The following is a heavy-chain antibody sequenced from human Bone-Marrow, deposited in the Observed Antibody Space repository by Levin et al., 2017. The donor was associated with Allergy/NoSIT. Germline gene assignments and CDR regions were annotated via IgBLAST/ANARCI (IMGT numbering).Heavy chain of an antibody. CDR2: IDWDDDK. J-gene: IGHJ2*01. V-gene: IGHV2-70*04. CDR3: ARIDCSGWYFDL. CDR1: GFSLTNTGMR. D-gene: IGHD2-21*02. Sequence: QTLSLTCTFSGFSLTNTGMRLSWVRQSPGKALEWLARIDWDDDKFYSKSLEPRLTISKDTSKNQVVLTMTNLDPVDTATYYCARIDCSGWYFDLWGRGILVTVSA.